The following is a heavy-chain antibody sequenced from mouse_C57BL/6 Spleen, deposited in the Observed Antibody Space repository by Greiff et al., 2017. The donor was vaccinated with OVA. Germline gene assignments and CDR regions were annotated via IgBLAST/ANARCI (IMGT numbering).Heavy chain of an antibody. J-gene: IGHJ4*01. CDR3: ARSDYDYDYYAMDY. D-gene: IGHD2-4*01. V-gene: IGHV1-55*01. CDR2: IYPGSGST. CDR1: GYTFTSYW. Sequence: QVQLQQSGAELVKPGASVKMSCKASGYTFTSYWITWVKQRPGQGLEWIGDIYPGSGSTNYNEKFKSKATLTVDTSSSTAYMQLSSLTSEDSAVYYCARSDYDYDYYAMDYWGQGTSVTVSS.